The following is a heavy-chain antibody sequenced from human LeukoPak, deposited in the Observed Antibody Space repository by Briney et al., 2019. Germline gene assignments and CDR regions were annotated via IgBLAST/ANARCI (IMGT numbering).Heavy chain of an antibody. D-gene: IGHD6-13*01. J-gene: IGHJ5*02. V-gene: IGHV1-46*01. CDR1: GYTFTGYY. Sequence: ASVKVSCKASGYTFTGYYMHWVRQAPGQGLEWMGIINPSGGSTSYAQKFQGRVTMTRDTSTSTVYMELSSLRSEDTAVYYCARDRGSIAAAGLGWFDPWGQGTLVTVSS. CDR2: INPSGGST. CDR3: ARDRGSIAAAGLGWFDP.